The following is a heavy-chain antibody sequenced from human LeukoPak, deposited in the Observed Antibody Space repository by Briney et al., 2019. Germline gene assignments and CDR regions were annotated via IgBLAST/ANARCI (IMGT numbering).Heavy chain of an antibody. V-gene: IGHV1-46*01. J-gene: IGHJ4*02. Sequence: ASVKVSCKASGYTFTGYGISWVRQAPGQGLEWMGIINPSGGSTSYAQKFQGRVTMTRDMSTSTVYMELSSLRSEDTAVYYCARALGRRKGFDYWGQGTLVTVSS. CDR1: GYTFTGYG. CDR3: ARALGRRKGFDY. D-gene: IGHD1-14*01. CDR2: INPSGGST.